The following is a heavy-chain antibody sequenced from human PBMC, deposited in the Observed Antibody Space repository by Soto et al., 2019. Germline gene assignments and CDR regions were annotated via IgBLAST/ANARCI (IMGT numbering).Heavy chain of an antibody. Sequence: GGSLRLSCAASGFTFSSYGMHWVRQAPGKGLEWVAVIWYDGSNKYYADSVKGRFTISRDNSKNTLYLQMNSLRAEDTAVYYCARDQWLVELPNSGMDVWGQGTTVTVSS. CDR2: IWYDGSNK. D-gene: IGHD6-19*01. J-gene: IGHJ6*02. V-gene: IGHV3-33*01. CDR3: ARDQWLVELPNSGMDV. CDR1: GFTFSSYG.